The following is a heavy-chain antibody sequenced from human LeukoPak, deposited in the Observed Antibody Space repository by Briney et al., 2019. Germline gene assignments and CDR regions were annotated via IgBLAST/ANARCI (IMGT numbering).Heavy chain of an antibody. J-gene: IGHJ4*02. D-gene: IGHD4-17*01. V-gene: IGHV4-59*01. Sequence: SETLSLTCTVSGGSISSYYWSWIRQPAGKGLEWIGHIYYSGSTNYNPSLKSRVTISVDTSKNQFSLKLSSVTAADTAVYYCAREYRSGDTDYWGQGTLVTVSS. CDR3: AREYRSGDTDY. CDR1: GGSISSYY. CDR2: IYYSGST.